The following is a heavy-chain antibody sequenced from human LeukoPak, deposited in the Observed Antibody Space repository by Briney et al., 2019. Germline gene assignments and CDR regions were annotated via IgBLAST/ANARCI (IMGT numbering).Heavy chain of an antibody. V-gene: IGHV1-18*01. Sequence: AASVTVSCKASGYTFTSYGISWVRQAPGQGLEWMGWISAYNGNTNYAQKLQGRVTMTTDTSTSTAYMELRSLRFDDTAVYYCARDLTAVVVITTELDWFDPWGQGTLVTVSS. D-gene: IGHD3-22*01. CDR3: ARDLTAVVVITTELDWFDP. J-gene: IGHJ5*02. CDR1: GYTFTSYG. CDR2: ISAYNGNT.